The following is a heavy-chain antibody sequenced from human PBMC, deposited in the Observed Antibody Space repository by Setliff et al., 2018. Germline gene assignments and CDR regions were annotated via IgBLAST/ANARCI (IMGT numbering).Heavy chain of an antibody. CDR2: IDPNSGGT. CDR1: GSTFTSYY. V-gene: IGHV1-2*06. CDR3: AREGVDTRSSTDYRYYMDV. J-gene: IGHJ6*03. D-gene: IGHD5-18*01. Sequence: ASVKVSCKASGSTFTSYYTHWVRQAPGQGLEWLGRIDPNSGGTGYAQRFQGRVTMSGDTSISTAYMELSSLRTEDTAVYYCAREGVDTRSSTDYRYYMDVWGKGTTVTVSS.